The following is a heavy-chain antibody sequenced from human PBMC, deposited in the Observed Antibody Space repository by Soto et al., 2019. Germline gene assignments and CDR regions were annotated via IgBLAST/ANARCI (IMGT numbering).Heavy chain of an antibody. D-gene: IGHD6-19*01. CDR1: GYTFTSYA. CDR2: INAGNGNT. J-gene: IGHJ4*02. V-gene: IGHV1-3*01. Sequence: ASVKVSCKASGYTFTSYAMHWVRQAPGQRLEWMGWINAGNGNTKYSQKFQGRVTITRDTSASTAYMELSSLRSEDTAVYYCARGSYSSVVPGRQPKDYWGQGTLVTVSS. CDR3: ARGSYSSVVPGRQPKDY.